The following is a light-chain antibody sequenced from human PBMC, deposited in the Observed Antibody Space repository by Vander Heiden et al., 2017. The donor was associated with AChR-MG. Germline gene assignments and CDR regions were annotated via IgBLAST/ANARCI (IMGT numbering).Light chain of an antibody. Sequence: SSELTQDPAVSVALGQTVRLTCQGDSLRSYYASWYQQKPGQAPVLVIYGKNNRPSGIPDRFSGSSSGNTASLTITGAQAEDEADYYCNSLDSSGNHLVFGGGTKLTVL. V-gene: IGLV3-19*01. CDR2: GKN. J-gene: IGLJ2*01. CDR3: NSLDSSGNHLV. CDR1: SLRSYY.